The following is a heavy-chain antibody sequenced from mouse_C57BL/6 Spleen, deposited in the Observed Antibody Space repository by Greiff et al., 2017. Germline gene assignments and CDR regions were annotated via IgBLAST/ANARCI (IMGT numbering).Heavy chain of an antibody. CDR2: LDPSDSYT. V-gene: IGHV1-50*01. CDR1: GYTFTSYW. Sequence: QVQLQQPGAELVKPGASVKLSCKASGYTFTSYWMQWVKQRPGQGLEWIGELDPSDSYTNYNQKFKGKATLTVDTSSSTAYMQLSSLTSEDSAVYYCARWNYYGSSFLFDYWGQGTTLTVSS. J-gene: IGHJ2*01. CDR3: ARWNYYGSSFLFDY. D-gene: IGHD1-1*01.